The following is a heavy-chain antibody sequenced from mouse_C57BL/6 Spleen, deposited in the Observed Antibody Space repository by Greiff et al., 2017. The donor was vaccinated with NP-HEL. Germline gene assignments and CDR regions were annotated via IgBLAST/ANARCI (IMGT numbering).Heavy chain of an antibody. CDR2: IYPRSGNT. J-gene: IGHJ4*01. CDR3: ASITGYYLYYAMDY. D-gene: IGHD2-3*01. CDR1: GYTFTSYG. V-gene: IGHV1-81*01. Sequence: VQLQQSGAELARPGASVKLSCTASGYTFTSYGISWVKQRTGQGLEWIGEIYPRSGNTYYNEKFKGKATLTADKSSSTAYMELRSLTSEDSAVYFCASITGYYLYYAMDYWGQGTSVTVSS.